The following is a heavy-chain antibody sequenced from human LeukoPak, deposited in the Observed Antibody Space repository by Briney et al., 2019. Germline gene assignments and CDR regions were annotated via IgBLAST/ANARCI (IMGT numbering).Heavy chain of an antibody. CDR1: GFTFSSYW. CDR3: AREGTRDGYNDYYYYYMDV. D-gene: IGHD5-24*01. V-gene: IGHV3-7*01. J-gene: IGHJ6*03. CDR2: IKQDGIEK. Sequence: TGGSLRLSCAVSGFTFSSYWMSWVRQAPGKGLEWVANIKQDGIEKYYVDSVEGRFTISRDNAKNSLYLQMNSLRAEDTAVYYCAREGTRDGYNDYYYYYMDVWGKGTTVTVSS.